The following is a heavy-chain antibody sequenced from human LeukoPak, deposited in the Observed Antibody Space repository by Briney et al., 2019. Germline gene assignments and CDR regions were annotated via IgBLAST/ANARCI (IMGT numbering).Heavy chain of an antibody. CDR3: VYSGNYRFDY. CDR2: IDPGGIST. J-gene: IGHJ4*02. Sequence: GGSLRLSCAASGFTFSNHWMHWVRQGPGKGLEWVSRIDPGGISTTYADSVKGRFTISRDNAKNTPYLQMNSLRAEDTAVYYCVYSGNYRFDYWGQGTLVTVSS. V-gene: IGHV3-74*01. CDR1: GFTFSNHW. D-gene: IGHD4-11*01.